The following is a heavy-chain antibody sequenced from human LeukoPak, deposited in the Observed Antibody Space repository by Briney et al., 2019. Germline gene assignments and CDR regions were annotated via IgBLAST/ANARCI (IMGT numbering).Heavy chain of an antibody. CDR3: ARARQLGRGDFDY. V-gene: IGHV1-69*13. J-gene: IGHJ4*02. CDR2: IIPIFGTA. D-gene: IGHD6-6*01. Sequence: SVKVSCKASDYTFTSYAISWVRQAPGQGLEWMGGIIPIFGTANYAQKFQGRVTITADESTSTAYMELSSLRSEDTAVYYCARARQLGRGDFDYWGQGTLVTVSS. CDR1: DYTFTSYA.